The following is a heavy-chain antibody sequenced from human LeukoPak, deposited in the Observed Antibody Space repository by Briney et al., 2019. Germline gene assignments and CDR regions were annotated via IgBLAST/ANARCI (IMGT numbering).Heavy chain of an antibody. V-gene: IGHV4-61*05. J-gene: IGHJ4*02. CDR3: ARQNYDSSGYPPYFDY. CDR1: GGSISSNGYF. CDR2: KFYSGST. Sequence: SETLSLTCTVSGGSISSNGYFWGWIRQPPGKGLEWIGYKFYSGSTNYNPSLKSRVTISVDTSKNQLSLKLSSVTAADTAVYYCARQNYDSSGYPPYFDYWGQGIPVTVSS. D-gene: IGHD3-22*01.